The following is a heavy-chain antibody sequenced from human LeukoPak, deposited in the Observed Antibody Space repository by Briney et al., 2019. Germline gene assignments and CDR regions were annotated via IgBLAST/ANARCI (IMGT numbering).Heavy chain of an antibody. CDR3: ARNRYYYDSSGYYTPPSNFDY. J-gene: IGHJ4*02. Sequence: PSETLSLTCTVSGGSISSSSYYWGWIRQPPGKGLEWIGSIYYSGSTYYNPSLKSRVTISVDTSKNQFSLKLSSVTAADTAVYYCARNRYYYDSSGYYTPPSNFDYWGREPWSPSPQ. V-gene: IGHV4-39*01. D-gene: IGHD3-22*01. CDR1: GGSISSSSYY. CDR2: IYYSGST.